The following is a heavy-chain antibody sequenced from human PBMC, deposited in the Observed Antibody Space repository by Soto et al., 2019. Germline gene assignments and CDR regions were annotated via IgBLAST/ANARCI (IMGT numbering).Heavy chain of an antibody. CDR1: GYTFTHHD. D-gene: IGHD1-26*01. Sequence: QVQLVQSGAEVKKPGASVRVSCTASGYTFTHHDVNWVRQAPGQGPEWMGWMNPKIGETGYAQICQGRVKMTRDPSISTAYMELSSLRSGDTAIYFCARGIVGGSTRAFDVWGQGTKVTVSS. CDR3: ARGIVGGSTRAFDV. J-gene: IGHJ3*01. V-gene: IGHV1-8*01. CDR2: MNPKIGET.